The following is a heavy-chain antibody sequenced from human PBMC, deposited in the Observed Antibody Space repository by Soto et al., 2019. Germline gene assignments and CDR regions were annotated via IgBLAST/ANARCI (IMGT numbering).Heavy chain of an antibody. D-gene: IGHD1-26*01. CDR2: ISGSGGST. Sequence: EVQLLESGGGLVQPGGSLRLSCAASGFTFSSYAMSWVRQAPGKGLEWVSAISGSGGSTYYADSVKGRFTISRDNSKNAHYLQMNSLRAEDTDVYYCAKATNSGSYSEFGYWGQGTLVTVSS. CDR3: AKATNSGSYSEFGY. V-gene: IGHV3-23*01. J-gene: IGHJ4*02. CDR1: GFTFSSYA.